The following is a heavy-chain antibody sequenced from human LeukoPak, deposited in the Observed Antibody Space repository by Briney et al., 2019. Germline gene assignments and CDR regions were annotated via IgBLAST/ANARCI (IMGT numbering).Heavy chain of an antibody. Sequence: PSETLSLTCTVSGYSISSGYYWGWIRQPPGKGLEWIGSIYHSGSTYYNPSLKSRVTISVDTSKNQFSLKLSSVTAADTAVYYCATTTVTTTGAAFDIWGQGTMVTVSS. J-gene: IGHJ3*02. D-gene: IGHD4-17*01. V-gene: IGHV4-38-2*02. CDR3: ATTTVTTTGAAFDI. CDR1: GYSISSGYY. CDR2: IYHSGST.